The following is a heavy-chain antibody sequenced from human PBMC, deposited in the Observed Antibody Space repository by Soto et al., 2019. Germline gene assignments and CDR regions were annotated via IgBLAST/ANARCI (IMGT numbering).Heavy chain of an antibody. Sequence: EVQLVESGGGLVQPGGSLRLSCAASGFTVSSNYMSWVRQAPGKGLEWVSAIYSGGSTYYADSVKGRFTISSDNSKNTLYLKLNRLSAGVTAVYFCARDLGATGWFDPWGQGTLVTVS. J-gene: IGHJ5*02. D-gene: IGHD1-26*01. CDR1: GFTVSSNY. CDR2: IYSGGST. CDR3: ARDLGATGWFDP. V-gene: IGHV3-66*01.